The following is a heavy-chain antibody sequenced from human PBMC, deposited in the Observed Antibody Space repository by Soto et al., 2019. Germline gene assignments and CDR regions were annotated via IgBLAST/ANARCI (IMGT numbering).Heavy chain of an antibody. Sequence: SETLSLTCTVSGGSISSYYWSWIRQPPGKGLEWIGYIYYSGSTNYNPSLKSRVTISVDKSKNQLSLKLSSVTAADTAVYYCTRDTYIPPTTWGQGTLVTVSS. D-gene: IGHD2-2*01. CDR3: TRDTYIPPTT. V-gene: IGHV4-59*12. CDR2: IYYSGST. CDR1: GGSISSYY. J-gene: IGHJ5*02.